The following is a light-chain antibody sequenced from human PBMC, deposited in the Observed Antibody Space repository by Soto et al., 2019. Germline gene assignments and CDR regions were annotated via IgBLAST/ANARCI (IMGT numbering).Light chain of an antibody. J-gene: IGKJ3*01. V-gene: IGKV3-20*01. Sequence: EIVLTQSPGTLSLSPGERATLSCRASQSVSSSYLAWYQQKPGQAPRLLVYGASSRATGIPDRCSGSGSGTDLTLTISRVEPEDVAVYYCQHYGSSPFTFGPGTRVDIK. CDR1: QSVSSSY. CDR3: QHYGSSPFT. CDR2: GAS.